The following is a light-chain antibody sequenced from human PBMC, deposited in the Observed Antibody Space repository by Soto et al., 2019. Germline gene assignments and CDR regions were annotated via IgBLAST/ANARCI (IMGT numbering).Light chain of an antibody. CDR1: QSISSSA. J-gene: IGKJ2*01. V-gene: IGKV3-20*01. CDR3: QQYVTSPYT. CDR2: GSS. Sequence: DIVLTQSPGTMSWSPGERVSLSCRTIQSISSSALAWYQQKPGQAPSLLIDGSSRSATGIPDRFSGRGSGTDFTLTIISLWPEDVAVYFCQQYVTSPYTCGQGTKMEI.